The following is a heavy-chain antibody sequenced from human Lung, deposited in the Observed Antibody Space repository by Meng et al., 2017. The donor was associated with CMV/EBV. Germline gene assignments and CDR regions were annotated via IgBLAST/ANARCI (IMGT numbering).Heavy chain of an antibody. V-gene: IGHV1-2*02. D-gene: IGHD3-22*01. J-gene: IGHJ5*02. CDR1: GYTFGDYF. CDR3: ARCNYYYDSSGPFGP. CDR2: INPRSGDT. Sequence: GESLKVSCKAFGYTFGDYFMHWVRQAPGQGLEWMGWINPRSGDTNYAQEFQGRVTMTRDTAISATYMELRRLRPDDTAVYYCARCNYYYDSSGPFGPWGQGTXVTVSS.